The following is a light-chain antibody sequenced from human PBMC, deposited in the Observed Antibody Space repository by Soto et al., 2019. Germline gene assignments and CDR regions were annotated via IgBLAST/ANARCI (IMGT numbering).Light chain of an antibody. CDR2: GAS. CDR3: QQYNNWPQT. Sequence: ENVLTQSPGTLSLSPGERATLSCRASQSVSSSYLAWYQQKPGQAPRLLIYGASSRATGIPDRFSGSGSGTDFTLTISRLQSEDFAVYYCQQYNNWPQTFGQGTKVDIK. J-gene: IGKJ1*01. CDR1: QSVSSSY. V-gene: IGKV3-20*01.